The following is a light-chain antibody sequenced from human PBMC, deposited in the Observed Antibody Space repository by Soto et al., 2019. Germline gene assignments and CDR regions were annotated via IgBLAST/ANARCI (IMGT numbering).Light chain of an antibody. V-gene: IGKV3D-15*01. J-gene: IGKJ1*01. Sequence: EIVLTQSPGTLSLSPGERATLSCRASQSVSNNYLAWYQQKPGQAPRLLIYGASNRATGIPDRFSGSGSGTEFTLTISSLQSEDFAVYYCQQYHNWPAFGQGTKVEIK. CDR2: GAS. CDR1: QSVSNN. CDR3: QQYHNWPA.